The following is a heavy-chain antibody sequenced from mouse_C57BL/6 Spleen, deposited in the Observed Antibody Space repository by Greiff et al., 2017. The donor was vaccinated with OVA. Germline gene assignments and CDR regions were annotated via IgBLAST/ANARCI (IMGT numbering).Heavy chain of an antibody. CDR1: GFTFSSYT. V-gene: IGHV5-9*01. J-gene: IGHJ3*01. D-gene: IGHD2-2*01. Sequence: EVKVVESGGGLVKPGGSLKLSCAASGFTFSSYTMSWVRQTPEMRLEWVATISGGGGNTYYPDSVKGRFTISRDNAKNTLYLQMSSLRSEDTALYYCARHPYGYEAWFAYWGQGTLVTVSA. CDR3: ARHPYGYEAWFAY. CDR2: ISGGGGNT.